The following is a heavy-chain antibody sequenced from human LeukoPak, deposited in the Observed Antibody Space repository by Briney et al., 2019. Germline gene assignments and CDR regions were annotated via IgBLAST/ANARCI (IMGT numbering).Heavy chain of an antibody. J-gene: IGHJ3*02. CDR1: GFNFCSYE. D-gene: IGHD6-19*01. CDR2: IGSSGRTI. CDR3: ARDGKAVAVAFDI. V-gene: IGHV3-48*03. Sequence: GGSLRLSCAASGFNFCSYEMNWVRQAPGKGLEWVSYIGSSGRTIYYADSVKGRFTISRDNAKNSLYLQMNSLRAEDTAVYYCARDGKAVAVAFDIWGQGTMVTVSS.